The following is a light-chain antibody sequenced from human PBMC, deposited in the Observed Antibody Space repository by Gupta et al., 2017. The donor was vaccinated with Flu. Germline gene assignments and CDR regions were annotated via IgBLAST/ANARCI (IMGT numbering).Light chain of an antibody. J-gene: IGKJ1*01. CDR3: HHYGSSPRA. CDR1: QSVKSNY. V-gene: IGKV3-20*01. Sequence: IVLTQSPDTLSLSQGQRVTLSCRASQSVKSNYLAWYQQKPGQAPRLLLYAATSRATGIPDRFSGSGSGTDFTLTISRLEPEDFAVYYCHHYGSSPRAFGQGTKVEIK. CDR2: AAT.